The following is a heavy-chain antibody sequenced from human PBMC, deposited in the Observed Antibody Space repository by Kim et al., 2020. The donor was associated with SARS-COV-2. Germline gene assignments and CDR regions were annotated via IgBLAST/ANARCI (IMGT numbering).Heavy chain of an antibody. Sequence: SETLSLTCTVSGGSVSSGSYYWSWIRQPPGKGLEWIGYIYYSGSTNYNPSLKSRVTISVDTSKNQFSLKLSSVTAADTAVYYCARTPSTFYDILVWGQGTLVTVSS. J-gene: IGHJ4*02. CDR3: ARTPSTFYDILV. CDR2: IYYSGST. D-gene: IGHD3-9*01. V-gene: IGHV4-61*01. CDR1: GGSVSSGSYY.